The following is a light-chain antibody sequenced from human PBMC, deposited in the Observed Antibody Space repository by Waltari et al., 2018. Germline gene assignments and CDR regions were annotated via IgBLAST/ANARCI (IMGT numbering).Light chain of an antibody. J-gene: IGLJ3*02. Sequence: QSALTQPASVSGSPGQSITLSCTGTTTDVGAYTFVSWYQQHPGEVPKLLMYEVNNRPSGVSDRFSGSRAGNTASLTISGLLAEDEADYYCCSHSSSSTLVLFGGGTKVTVL. V-gene: IGLV2-14*01. CDR2: EVN. CDR3: CSHSSSSTLVL. CDR1: TTDVGAYTF.